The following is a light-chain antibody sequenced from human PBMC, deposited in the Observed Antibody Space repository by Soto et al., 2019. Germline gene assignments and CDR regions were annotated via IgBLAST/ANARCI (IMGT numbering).Light chain of an antibody. J-gene: IGLJ3*02. CDR2: EGS. CDR1: SCDVGSYNL. CDR3: CSYTDTTTSVV. V-gene: IGLV2-23*01. Sequence: QSALTQPASVSGSPGQSITISCSGTSCDVGSYNLVSWYQQFPGKVPKLIIYEGSKRPSGVSSRFSGSKSGNTASLTVSSLQAEDEADYYCCSYTDTTTSVVFGRGTKLTVL.